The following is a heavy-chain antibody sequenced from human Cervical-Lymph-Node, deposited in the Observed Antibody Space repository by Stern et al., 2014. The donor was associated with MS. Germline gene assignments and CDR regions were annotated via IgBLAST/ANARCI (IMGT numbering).Heavy chain of an antibody. Sequence: VQLVESGAEVKKPESSVKVSCQASGGNFSVLAISWVRQAPGQRPAWMGGIIPILETATYAQKFQGRVTITADRSTSRVHMEMTSLRGEDTAVFYCALLSYNSGPESWGQGTLVTVSS. J-gene: IGHJ5*02. D-gene: IGHD1-1*01. CDR2: IIPILETA. V-gene: IGHV1-69*06. CDR1: GGNFSVLA. CDR3: ALLSYNSGPES.